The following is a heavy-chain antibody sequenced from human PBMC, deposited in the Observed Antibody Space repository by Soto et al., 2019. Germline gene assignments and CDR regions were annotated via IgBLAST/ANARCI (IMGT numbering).Heavy chain of an antibody. CDR2: VRGDNGHT. Sequence: QVQLVQSGAEVKKPGASVKVSCKASGYTFTTHGISWVRQVPGQGLEWMGWVRGDNGHTNYAQSLQGRVTMTTDTSTNTAYMGPRSLRSDDPAVYFWGRDLGYWSSWACYSEWFDPWGQGTLVTVSS. V-gene: IGHV1-18*01. CDR3: GRDLGYWSSWACYSEWFDP. J-gene: IGHJ5*02. D-gene: IGHD2-21*02. CDR1: GYTFTTHG.